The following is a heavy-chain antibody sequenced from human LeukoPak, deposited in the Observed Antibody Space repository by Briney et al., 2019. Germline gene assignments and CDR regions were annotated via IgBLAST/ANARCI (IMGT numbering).Heavy chain of an antibody. Sequence: SDTLSLTCTLSGRSISSYYRRWIRQPPGKGREWVGSIEYSESTNYNPSLNSRVTISVDTSKNQFSLKLSSVTAADTAVYYCARRYYDSSGYYTNWFDPWGQGTLVTVSS. CDR1: GRSISSYY. CDR3: ARRYYDSSGYYTNWFDP. CDR2: IEYSEST. V-gene: IGHV4-59*07. J-gene: IGHJ5*02. D-gene: IGHD3-22*01.